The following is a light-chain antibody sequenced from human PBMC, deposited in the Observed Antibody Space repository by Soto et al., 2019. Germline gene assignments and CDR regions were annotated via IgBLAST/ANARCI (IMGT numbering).Light chain of an antibody. J-gene: IGLJ2*01. Sequence: QSALTQPPSASGSLGQSVTISCTGFSNNYVSWYQQHPDKAPKLMIYEVTKRPSGVPDRFSGSKSGDMASLTVSGLQAEDEADYYCNSYAGNNNILFGGGTKLTV. CDR3: NSYAGNNNIL. CDR1: SNNY. CDR2: EVT. V-gene: IGLV2-8*01.